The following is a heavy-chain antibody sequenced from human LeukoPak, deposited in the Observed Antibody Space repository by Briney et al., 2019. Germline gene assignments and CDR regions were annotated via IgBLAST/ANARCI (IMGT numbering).Heavy chain of an antibody. V-gene: IGHV4-34*01. CDR1: GGFFSGYY. Sequence: SETLSLTCAVYGGFFSGYYWSWIRQSPGKGLEWIGEINHSGSTKYNPSLKSRLSISVDTSKNQFSLKLSSVTAADTAVYYCARDGGYCDGNSCYSDNWGQGTLVTVSS. CDR2: INHSGST. CDR3: ARDGGYCDGNSCYSDN. J-gene: IGHJ4*02. D-gene: IGHD2-21*01.